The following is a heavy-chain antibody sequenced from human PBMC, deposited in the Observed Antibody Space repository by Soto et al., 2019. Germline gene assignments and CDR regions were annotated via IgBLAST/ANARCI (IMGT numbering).Heavy chain of an antibody. CDR1: GGSISSSY. V-gene: IGHV4-59*08. CDR2: IYHSGST. Sequence: QVQLQESGPGLVKPSETLSLTCTVSGGSISSSYWSWIRQPPGKGLEWTGYIYHSGSTNYNPSLKSRVPISVDTSQNQFSLNRSSVTAADTAVYYCARLGSIAADDFDYWGQGTLVTVSS. D-gene: IGHD6-25*01. CDR3: ARLGSIAADDFDY. J-gene: IGHJ4*02.